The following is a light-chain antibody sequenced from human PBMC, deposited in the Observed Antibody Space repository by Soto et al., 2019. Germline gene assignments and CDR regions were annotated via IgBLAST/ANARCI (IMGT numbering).Light chain of an antibody. Sequence: DIQMTQSPSSVSASVGDRVTITCRASQAISTWLAWYQQKPGKAPKLLIYAASNLQTGVPLRFRGSGSGTDFTLTISSLQPEDFSTYYCQQANSFPRTFGQGTKVEIK. V-gene: IGKV1D-12*01. CDR2: AAS. CDR1: QAISTW. CDR3: QQANSFPRT. J-gene: IGKJ1*01.